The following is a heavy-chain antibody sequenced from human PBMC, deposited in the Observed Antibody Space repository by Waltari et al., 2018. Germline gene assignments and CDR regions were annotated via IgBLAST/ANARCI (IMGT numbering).Heavy chain of an antibody. J-gene: IGHJ4*02. Sequence: QVQLVQSGAEVKKPGASVKVSCKASGYTFTSYAMHWVRQAPGQRLEWMGWINAGNGNTKYSQEFHGRVTITRDTAASTAYMELSSLRSEDMAVYYCARVGSGYYLDYWGQGTLVTVSS. CDR2: INAGNGNT. V-gene: IGHV1-3*03. CDR3: ARVGSGYYLDY. CDR1: GYTFTSYA. D-gene: IGHD3-22*01.